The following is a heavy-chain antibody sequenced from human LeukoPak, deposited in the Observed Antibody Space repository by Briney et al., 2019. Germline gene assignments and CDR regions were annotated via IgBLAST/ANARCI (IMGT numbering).Heavy chain of an antibody. CDR3: ARTYYYDSSGYPFDY. CDR2: IYYSGST. J-gene: IGHJ4*02. Sequence: PERLSLTCTVSVGSLSSSSYYWGWIRQPPGKGLEWIGSIYYSGSTYYNPSLKSRVNISVDTSKNQFSLKLSAATAADTAVYYCARTYYYDSSGYPFDYWGQGTLVTVSS. V-gene: IGHV4-39*07. D-gene: IGHD3-22*01. CDR1: VGSLSSSSYY.